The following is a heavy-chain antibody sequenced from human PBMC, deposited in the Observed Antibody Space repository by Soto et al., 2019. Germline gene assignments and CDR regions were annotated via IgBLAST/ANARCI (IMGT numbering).Heavy chain of an antibody. Sequence: EVQLVESGGGLVQPGGSLRVSCAVSGFSVSDTWMNWVRQAPGKGLEWVGRISTDGTSDYAAPVRDRFFISRDESQNTLYLQMHGLKSEDTAVYYCSRDKDSSDYGLDHWGQGPLVTVSS. CDR1: GFSVSDTW. J-gene: IGHJ4*02. V-gene: IGHV3-15*01. CDR2: ISTDGTS. CDR3: SRDKDSSDYGLDH. D-gene: IGHD4-17*01.